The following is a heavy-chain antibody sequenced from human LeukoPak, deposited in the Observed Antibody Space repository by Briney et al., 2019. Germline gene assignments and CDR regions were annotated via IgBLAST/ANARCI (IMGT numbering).Heavy chain of an antibody. Sequence: SSETLSLTCAVYGGSFSGYYWSWIRQPPGKGLEWIGEINHSGSTNYNPSLKSRVTMSVDTSKNQFSLKLSSVTAADTAVYYCARDSYGSGWYGEYYYYYYMDVWGKGTTVTISS. CDR2: INHSGST. J-gene: IGHJ6*03. V-gene: IGHV4-34*01. CDR3: ARDSYGSGWYGEYYYYYYMDV. CDR1: GGSFSGYY. D-gene: IGHD6-19*01.